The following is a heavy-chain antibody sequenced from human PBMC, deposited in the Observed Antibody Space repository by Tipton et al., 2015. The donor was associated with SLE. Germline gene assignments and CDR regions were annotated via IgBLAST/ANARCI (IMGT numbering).Heavy chain of an antibody. V-gene: IGHV4-39*07. CDR1: GGSVTSTGSY. D-gene: IGHD5-18*01. Sequence: TLSLTCSVSGGSVTSTGSYWAWIRQPPGKGLEWIGSIYYTGTTTYYNSFLKSRVTMSVDTSKNQFSLRLTSVIAADTAVYYCARLHGYSYGLNWFDPWGQGTLISVSS. CDR2: IYYTGTTT. J-gene: IGHJ5*02. CDR3: ARLHGYSYGLNWFDP.